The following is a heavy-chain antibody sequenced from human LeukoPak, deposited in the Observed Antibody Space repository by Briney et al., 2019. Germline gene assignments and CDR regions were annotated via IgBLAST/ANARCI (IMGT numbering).Heavy chain of an antibody. CDR2: IYTSGST. D-gene: IGHD3-10*01. J-gene: IGHJ6*03. Sequence: SETLSLTCTVSGGSLSSYYWSWIRQPAGRGLEWIGRIYTSGSTNYNPSLKSRVTMSVDTSKNQFSLKLSSVTAADTAVYYCASMGTCGSGSPWGYYYYMDVWGKGTTVTVSS. CDR3: ASMGTCGSGSPWGYYYYMDV. V-gene: IGHV4-4*07. CDR1: GGSLSSYY.